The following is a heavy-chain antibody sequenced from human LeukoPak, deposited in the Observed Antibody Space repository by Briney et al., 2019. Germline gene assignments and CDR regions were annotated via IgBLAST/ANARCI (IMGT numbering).Heavy chain of an antibody. CDR1: GFTFSSYW. D-gene: IGHD6-25*01. J-gene: IGHJ4*02. CDR3: ARVQTAAGDY. V-gene: IGHV3-7*01. Sequence: GGSLRLSCAASGFTFSSYWMTWVRQAPGKGLEWVANIKQDGSEKYYVDSVKGRFTITRDNAKNSLDLQMNSLRDEDTAVYYCARVQTAAGDYWGQGTLVTVSS. CDR2: IKQDGSEK.